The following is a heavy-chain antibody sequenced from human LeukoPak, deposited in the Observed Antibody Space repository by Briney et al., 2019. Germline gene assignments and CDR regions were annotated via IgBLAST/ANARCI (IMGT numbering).Heavy chain of an antibody. V-gene: IGHV1-2*06. D-gene: IGHD6-13*01. CDR2: INPNSGGT. J-gene: IGHJ4*02. CDR3: ARPGIAAAGIIY. Sequence: ASVKVSCKASGYTFTDYYIHWVRQAPGQGLEWMGRINPNSGGTNYAQKFQGRVTMTRDTSISTAYMELSRLRSDDTAVYYCARPGIAAAGIIYWGQGTLVTVSS. CDR1: GYTFTDYY.